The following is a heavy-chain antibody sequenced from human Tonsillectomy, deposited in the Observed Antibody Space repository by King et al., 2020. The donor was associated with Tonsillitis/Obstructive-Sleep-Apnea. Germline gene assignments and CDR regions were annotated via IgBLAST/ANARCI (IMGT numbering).Heavy chain of an antibody. CDR3: AGGIPRITIFGVVTGYYMDV. Sequence: VQLQQWGAGLLKPSETLSLTCAVYGGTFSGYYWSWIRQPPGKGLEWIGEINHSGSTNYNPPLKSRVTISLDTSKNQLSLKLNSVTAADTAVYYCAGGIPRITIFGVVTGYYMDVWGKGTTVPVSS. J-gene: IGHJ6*03. V-gene: IGHV4-34*01. D-gene: IGHD3-3*01. CDR1: GGTFSGYY. CDR2: INHSGST.